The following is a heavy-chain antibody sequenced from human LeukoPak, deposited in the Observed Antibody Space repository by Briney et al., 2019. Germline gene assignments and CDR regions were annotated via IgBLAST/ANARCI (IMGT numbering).Heavy chain of an antibody. V-gene: IGHV4-59*01. D-gene: IGHD2-2*01. CDR2: IYNSGGT. CDR3: ARVQVVPAAGYYYMDV. CDR1: GGFITSSFY. J-gene: IGHJ6*03. Sequence: SETLSLTCTVSGGFITSSFYWSWIRQSPGKGLEWIGYIYNSGGTKYNPSLKSRLTISVDTSKNQFSLKLSSVTAADTAVYYCARVQVVPAAGYYYMDVWGKGTTVTISS.